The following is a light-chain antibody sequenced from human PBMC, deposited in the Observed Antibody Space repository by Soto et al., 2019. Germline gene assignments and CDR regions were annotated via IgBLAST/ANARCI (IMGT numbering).Light chain of an antibody. V-gene: IGKV3-11*01. Sequence: EIVLTQSPVTLSLSPGERATLSGRASQSVSRYFAWYQQKPGQAPRLLIYDASNRATGVPARFSGSGSGTDFTLTISSLEPEDFAVYYCQQRSSWPVTFGQGTKVEI. CDR2: DAS. CDR1: QSVSRY. J-gene: IGKJ1*01. CDR3: QQRSSWPVT.